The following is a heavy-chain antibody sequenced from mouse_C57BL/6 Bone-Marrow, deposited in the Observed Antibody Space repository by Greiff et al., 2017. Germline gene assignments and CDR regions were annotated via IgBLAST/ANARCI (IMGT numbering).Heavy chain of an antibody. CDR1: GYTFTNYW. J-gene: IGHJ1*03. CDR3: ARSPPYYYGSSYGWYFDV. CDR2: IYPGGGYT. Sequence: VQLQESGAELVRPGTSVKMSSKASGYTFTNYWIGWAKQRPGHGLEWIGDIYPGGGYTNYNEKFKGKATLTADKSSSTAYMQFSSLTSEDSAIYYCARSPPYYYGSSYGWYFDVWGTGTTVTVSS. D-gene: IGHD1-1*01. V-gene: IGHV1-63*01.